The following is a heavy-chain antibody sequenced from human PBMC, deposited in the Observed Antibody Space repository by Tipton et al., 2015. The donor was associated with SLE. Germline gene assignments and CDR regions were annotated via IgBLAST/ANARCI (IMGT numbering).Heavy chain of an antibody. CDR2: INHSGST. CDR3: ARRMGGTTG. D-gene: IGHD3-16*01. V-gene: IGHV4-34*01. Sequence: TLSLTCAVYGGSFSGYYWSWIRQPPGKGLEWIGEINHSGSTNYNPSLKSRVTISVDTSKNQVSLKLSSVTAADTAVYYCARRMGGTTGWGQGTLVTVSS. CDR1: GGSFSGYY. J-gene: IGHJ4*02.